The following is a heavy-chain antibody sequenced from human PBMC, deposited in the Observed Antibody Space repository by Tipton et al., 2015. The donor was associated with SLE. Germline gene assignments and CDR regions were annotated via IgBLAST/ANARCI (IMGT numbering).Heavy chain of an antibody. D-gene: IGHD3-3*01. CDR3: AGIRFLEWAPGGC. CDR1: GGSISSYY. V-gene: IGHV4-59*08. J-gene: IGHJ4*02. Sequence: TLSLTCTVSGGSISSYYWSWIRQPPGKGLEWIGYIYYSGSTIYNPSLKSRVTMSVDTSKNQFSLNLSSVTAADTAVYYCAGIRFLEWAPGGCWGQGTLVTVSS. CDR2: IYYSGST.